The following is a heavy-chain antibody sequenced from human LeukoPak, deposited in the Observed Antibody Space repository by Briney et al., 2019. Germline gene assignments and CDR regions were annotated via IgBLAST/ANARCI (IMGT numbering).Heavy chain of an antibody. Sequence: ASVKVSCKASGYTFTGYYMHWVRQAPGQGLEWMGWINPNSGGTNYAQKFQGRVTMTRDTSISTAYMELSRLRSDDTAVYYCARGLTVAGSLAFDPWGQGTLVTVPS. CDR2: INPNSGGT. CDR1: GYTFTGYY. CDR3: ARGLTVAGSLAFDP. V-gene: IGHV1-2*02. J-gene: IGHJ5*02. D-gene: IGHD6-19*01.